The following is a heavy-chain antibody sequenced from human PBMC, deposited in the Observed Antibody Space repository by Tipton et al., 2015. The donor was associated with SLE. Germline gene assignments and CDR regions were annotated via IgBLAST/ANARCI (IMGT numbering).Heavy chain of an antibody. CDR3: ARARHGGAEYFEH. V-gene: IGHV4-59*01. CDR2: IYDIGSA. J-gene: IGHJ1*01. CDR1: GGSISSYY. Sequence: TLSLTCTVSGGSISSYYWSWIRQPPGKGLEWIGYIYDIGSANYNPSLKSRVTMSVDTSENQLSLKLTFVTAAVTAVYYCARARHGGAEYFEHWGQGTLVTVSS. D-gene: IGHD3-3*01.